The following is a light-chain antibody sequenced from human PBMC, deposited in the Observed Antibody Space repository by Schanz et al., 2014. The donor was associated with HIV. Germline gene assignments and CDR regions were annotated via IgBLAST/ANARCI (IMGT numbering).Light chain of an antibody. V-gene: IGLV1-44*01. CDR1: RSNFRTNA. CDR2: ATY. CDR3: AGWDDSLNVWV. Sequence: QSVLTQPPSASGTPGQRVTISCSGSRSNFRTNALNWYQHLPGTGPKLLIYATYNRPSGVPDRFSGSGSGTSASLAISGLQSEDEADYYCAGWDDSLNVWVFGGGTKLTVL. J-gene: IGLJ3*02.